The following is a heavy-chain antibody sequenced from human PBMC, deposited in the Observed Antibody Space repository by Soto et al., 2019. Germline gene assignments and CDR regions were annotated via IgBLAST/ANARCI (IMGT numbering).Heavy chain of an antibody. Sequence: GGVLRLSWAASGFTFSKYWVHVGRPTPGKGLVWVSRINSDGSITHYADYVKGRFTISRENAKNTLYLQMNSLRAEDTAVYYCARDSSMIEWGLGTLVTVSS. V-gene: IGHV3-74*01. CDR3: ARDSSMIE. D-gene: IGHD2-2*01. CDR2: INSDGSIT. J-gene: IGHJ4*02. CDR1: GFTFSKYW.